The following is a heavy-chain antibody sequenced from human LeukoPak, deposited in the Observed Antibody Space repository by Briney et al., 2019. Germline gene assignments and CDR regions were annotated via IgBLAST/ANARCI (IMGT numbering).Heavy chain of an antibody. D-gene: IGHD3-16*01. Sequence: SETLSLTCTVSGGSISSSSYYWGWIRQPAGKGLEWIGRIYTSGSTNYNPSLKSRVTISVDTSKNQFSLKLSSVTAADTAVYYCARDVWGSKFDPWGQGTLVTVSS. CDR3: ARDVWGSKFDP. V-gene: IGHV4-61*02. CDR1: GGSISSSSYY. J-gene: IGHJ5*02. CDR2: IYTSGST.